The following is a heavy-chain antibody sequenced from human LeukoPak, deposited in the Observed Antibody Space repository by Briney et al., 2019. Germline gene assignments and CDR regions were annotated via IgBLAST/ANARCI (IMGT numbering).Heavy chain of an antibody. CDR3: ASGIRERGFDY. D-gene: IGHD3-3*01. J-gene: IGHJ4*02. CDR1: GFTFDDYA. CDR2: ISWNSGSI. V-gene: IGHV3-9*01. Sequence: GGSLRLSCAASGFTFDDYAMHWVRQAPGKGLEWVSGISWNSGSIGYADSVKGRFTISRDNAKNSLYLQMNSLRADDTAFYFCASGIRERGFDYWGQGTLVTVSS.